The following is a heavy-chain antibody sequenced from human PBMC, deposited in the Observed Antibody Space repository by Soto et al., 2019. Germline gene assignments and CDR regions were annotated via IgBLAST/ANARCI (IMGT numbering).Heavy chain of an antibody. CDR1: GYSFTSYW. J-gene: IGHJ6*03. V-gene: IGHV5-51*01. D-gene: IGHD6-13*01. CDR3: ARHCVAATGSSDYYYMDV. Sequence: GESLKISCKGSGYSFTSYWIGWVRQMPGKGLEWMGIIYPGDSDTRYSPSFQGQVTISADKSISTAYLQWSSLKASDTAMYYCARHCVAATGSSDYYYMDVWGKGTTVTVSS. CDR2: IYPGDSDT.